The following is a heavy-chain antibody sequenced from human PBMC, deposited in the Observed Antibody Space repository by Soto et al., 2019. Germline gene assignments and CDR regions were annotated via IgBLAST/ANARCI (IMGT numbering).Heavy chain of an antibody. J-gene: IGHJ6*02. CDR3: VKKSPSSIQGWAFAMDV. V-gene: IGHV3-23*01. CDR1: EFIFSKSS. CDR2: INGSGGHT. D-gene: IGHD1-26*01. Sequence: GGSLRLSCAASEFIFSKSSMMWVRQAPGAGLEWVSGINGSGGHTFYADSVKGRFTISRDNLKNTLFMQMNSLKAEDTAIYYCVKKSPSSIQGWAFAMDVWGQGTTVTVPS.